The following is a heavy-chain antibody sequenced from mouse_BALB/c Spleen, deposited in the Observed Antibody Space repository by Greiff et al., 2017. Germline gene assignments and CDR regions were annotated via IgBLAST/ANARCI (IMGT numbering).Heavy chain of an antibody. CDR3: ASLYGPYAMDY. D-gene: IGHD1-1*02. V-gene: IGHV1-82*01. CDR2: IYPGDGDT. J-gene: IGHJ4*01. Sequence: QVHVKQSGPELVKPGASVKISCKASGYAFSSSWMNWVKQRPGQGLEWIGRIYPGDGDTNYNGKFKGKATLTADKSSSTAYMQLSSLTSVDSAVYFCASLYGPYAMDYWGQGTSVTVSS. CDR1: GYAFSSSW.